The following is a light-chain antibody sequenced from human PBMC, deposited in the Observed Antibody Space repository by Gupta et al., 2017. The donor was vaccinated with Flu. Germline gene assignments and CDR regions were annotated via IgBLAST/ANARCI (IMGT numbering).Light chain of an antibody. CDR2: GAS. J-gene: IGKJ4*01. CDR3: QQYGNSPET. Sequence: EIALTPSPRTLSLSPGDRATPSCRARQSVSSSYLAWYQQKPGQAPRLLIYGASSRATGIPDRFSGSGSGTDFTLTISRLEPEDFAVYYCQQYGNSPETFGGGTKVEIK. CDR1: QSVSSSY. V-gene: IGKV3-20*01.